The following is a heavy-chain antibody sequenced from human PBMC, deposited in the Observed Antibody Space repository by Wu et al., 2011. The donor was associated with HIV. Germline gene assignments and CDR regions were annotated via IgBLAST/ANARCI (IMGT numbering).Heavy chain of an antibody. V-gene: IGHV1-2*02. CDR2: INPNSGGT. CDR1: GYTFTGYY. Sequence: QVQLVQSGPEVKKPGASVKVSCKASGYTFTGYYMHWVRQAPGQGLEWMGWINPNSGGTNYAQKFQGRVTMTRDTSISTAYMELSRLTSDDTAVYYCTRIHEYGDYERNPMDVWGQGTTVTVSS. CDR3: TRIHEYGDYERNPMDV. D-gene: IGHD4-17*01. J-gene: IGHJ6*02.